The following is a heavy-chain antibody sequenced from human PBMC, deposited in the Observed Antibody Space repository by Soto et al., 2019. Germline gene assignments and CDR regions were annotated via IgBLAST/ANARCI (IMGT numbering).Heavy chain of an antibody. CDR1: GLTFSSYG. CDR3: ARDLVSTFES. D-gene: IGHD6-6*01. J-gene: IGHJ4*02. Sequence: QVHLVESGGGVVRPGGSLRLSCAASGLTFSSYGMHWVRQAPGKGLDWVAVVGYDGSNKYYADSVKGRFTISRDNSKNTLSLQMNSLRSEDTAVDYCARDLVSTFESWGQGTMVTLSS. CDR2: VGYDGSNK. V-gene: IGHV3-33*01.